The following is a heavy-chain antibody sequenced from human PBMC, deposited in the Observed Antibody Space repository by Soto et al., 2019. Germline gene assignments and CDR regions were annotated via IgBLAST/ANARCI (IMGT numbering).Heavy chain of an antibody. D-gene: IGHD3-16*01. CDR3: ARVCGSYYYGMDV. CDR2: IYHSGST. V-gene: IGHV4-4*02. Sequence: SETLSLTCAVSGGSISSSNWWSWVRQPPGKGLEWIGEIYHSGSTNYNPSLKSRVTISVDKSKNQFSLKLSSVTAADTAVHYCARVCGSYYYGMDVWGQGTTVTVSS. CDR1: GGSISSSNW. J-gene: IGHJ6*02.